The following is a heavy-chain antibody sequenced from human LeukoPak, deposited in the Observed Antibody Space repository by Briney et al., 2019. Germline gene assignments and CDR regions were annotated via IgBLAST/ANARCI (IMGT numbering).Heavy chain of an antibody. CDR3: ARDEWELLRSDAFDI. D-gene: IGHD1-26*01. Sequence: SETLSLTCTVSGGSISSYYWSWIRQPLGKGLEWIGYIYYSGSTNYNPSLKSRVTISVDTSKNQFSLKLSSVTAADTAVYYCARDEWELLRSDAFDIWGQGTMVTVSS. J-gene: IGHJ3*02. CDR1: GGSISSYY. CDR2: IYYSGST. V-gene: IGHV4-59*01.